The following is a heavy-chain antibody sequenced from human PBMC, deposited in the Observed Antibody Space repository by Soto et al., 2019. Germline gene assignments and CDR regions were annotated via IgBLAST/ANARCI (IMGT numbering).Heavy chain of an antibody. CDR1: GASISSYY. Sequence: TSETLSLTCTVSGASISSYYWNWVRQSPGKGLEWIGNIYYSGSTNYNPSLKSRVTISIDTSKKHFSLKMTSVTAADTAVYFCARQEGYTTAWYPFDYWGQGTLVT. D-gene: IGHD6-19*01. CDR2: IYYSGST. J-gene: IGHJ4*02. V-gene: IGHV4-59*08. CDR3: ARQEGYTTAWYPFDY.